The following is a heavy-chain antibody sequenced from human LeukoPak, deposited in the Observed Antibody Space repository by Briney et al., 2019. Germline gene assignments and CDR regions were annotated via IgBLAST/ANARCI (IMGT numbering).Heavy chain of an antibody. CDR1: GGSISSYY. CDR3: ARVSGSSSWYVADY. D-gene: IGHD6-13*01. Sequence: PSETLSLTCTVSGGSISSYYWSWIRQSPGKGLEWIGYIYYSGSTNYNPSLKSRVTISVDTSKNQFSLKLSSVTAADTAVYYCARVSGSSSWYVADYWGQGTLVTVSS. CDR2: IYYSGST. J-gene: IGHJ4*02. V-gene: IGHV4-59*01.